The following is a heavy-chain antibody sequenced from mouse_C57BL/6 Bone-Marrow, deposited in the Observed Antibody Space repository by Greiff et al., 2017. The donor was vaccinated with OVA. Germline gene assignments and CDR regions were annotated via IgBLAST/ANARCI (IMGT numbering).Heavy chain of an antibody. D-gene: IGHD1-1*01. CDR3: ASYYYGSSYFAY. J-gene: IGHJ3*01. CDR2: ISSGGSYT. Sequence: EVQLQQSGGDLVKPGGSLKLSCAASGFTFRSYGMSWVRQTPDKRLEWVATISSGGSYTYYPDSVTGRFTISRDNAKNTLYLQMSSLKSEDTAMYYCASYYYGSSYFAYWGQGTLVTVSA. V-gene: IGHV5-6*01. CDR1: GFTFRSYG.